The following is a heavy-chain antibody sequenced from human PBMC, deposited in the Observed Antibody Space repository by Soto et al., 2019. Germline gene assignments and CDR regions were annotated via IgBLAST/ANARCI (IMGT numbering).Heavy chain of an antibody. V-gene: IGHV3-49*03. CDR1: GFTFGDYA. D-gene: IGHD6-13*01. CDR2: IRSKAYGGTT. J-gene: IGHJ6*02. CDR3: TKYTYTSRYAYYGMDV. Sequence: PGGSLRLSCTTSGFTFGDYAMSWSRQAPGKGLEWVGVIRSKAYGGTTDYAASVKGRFTISRDDSKSIAYLQMNSLKSEDTGVYYCTKYTYTSRYAYYGMDVWGPGTTVTVSS.